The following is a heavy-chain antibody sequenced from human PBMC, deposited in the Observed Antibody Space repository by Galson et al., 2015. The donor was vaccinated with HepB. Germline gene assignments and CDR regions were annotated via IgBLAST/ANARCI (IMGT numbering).Heavy chain of an antibody. CDR3: ARGGAFQLQSSRLGP. D-gene: IGHD2-2*01. CDR1: GYTFTSFY. J-gene: IGHJ5*02. Sequence: VKVSCKASGYTFTSFYVEWVRQAPGQGLEWMGIINPSDGRTNSAQKFQDRVTLTRDTSTSTVYMGLSSLRSDDTAVYYCARGGAFQLQSSRLGPWGQGTLVSVSS. V-gene: IGHV1-46*01. CDR2: INPSDGRT.